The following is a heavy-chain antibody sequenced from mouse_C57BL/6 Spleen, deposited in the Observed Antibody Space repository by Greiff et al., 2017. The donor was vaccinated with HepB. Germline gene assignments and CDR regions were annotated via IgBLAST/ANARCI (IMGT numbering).Heavy chain of an antibody. D-gene: IGHD1-1*01. CDR3: ARDYYGSSSFDY. CDR2: ISSGSSTI. CDR1: GFAFSDYG. J-gene: IGHJ2*01. Sequence: VKVVESGGGLVKPGGSLKLSCAASGFAFSDYGMHWVRQAPEKGLEWVAYISSGSSTIYYADTVKGRFTISRDNAKNTLFLQMTSLRSEDTAMYYCARDYYGSSSFDYWGQGTTLTVSS. V-gene: IGHV5-17*01.